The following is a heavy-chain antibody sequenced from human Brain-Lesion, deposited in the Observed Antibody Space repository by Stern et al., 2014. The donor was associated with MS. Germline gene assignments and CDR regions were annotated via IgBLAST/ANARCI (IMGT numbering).Heavy chain of an antibody. CDR3: ARGNYDVLTDNGGHGFDI. CDR1: GGSISSGNYY. J-gene: IGHJ3*02. CDR2: IYSSGST. V-gene: IGHV4-61*02. Sequence: QVQLQESGPGLVKPSQTLSLTCTVSGGSISSGNYYWSWIRQPAGEGLEWIGRIYSSGSTQYNPPLKSRVTISADTPTTQFSLRLSSVTAADTAVYYCARGNYDVLTDNGGHGFDIWGQGTMVTVSS. D-gene: IGHD3-9*01.